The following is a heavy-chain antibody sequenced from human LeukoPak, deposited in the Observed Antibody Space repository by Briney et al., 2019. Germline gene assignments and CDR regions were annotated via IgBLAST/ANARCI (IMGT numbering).Heavy chain of an antibody. V-gene: IGHV4-38-2*01. Sequence: SETLSLTCAVSGYSISSGYYWGWIRQPPGKVLEWIGSIYHSGSTYYNPSLKSRVTISVDTSKNQFSLKLSSVTAADTAVYYCARHGIQLWYQFDYWGQGTLVTVSS. CDR2: IYHSGST. CDR3: ARHGIQLWYQFDY. J-gene: IGHJ4*02. D-gene: IGHD5-18*01. CDR1: GYSISSGYY.